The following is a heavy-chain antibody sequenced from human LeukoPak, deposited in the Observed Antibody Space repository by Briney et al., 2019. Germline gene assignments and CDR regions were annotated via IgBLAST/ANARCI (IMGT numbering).Heavy chain of an antibody. V-gene: IGHV3-74*01. J-gene: IGHJ4*02. CDR3: IREISNCGGDCLGY. CDR1: GFPFSNSW. Sequence: GGPLRLSCGASGFPFSNSWVHWLPEAPGEALLWVSSDNADGSSTDYADSVRGRFTVSRDNAKNILYLQMTRLRAEDTAVYYCIREISNCGGDCLGYWGQGALVTVS. CDR2: DNADGSST. D-gene: IGHD2-21*01.